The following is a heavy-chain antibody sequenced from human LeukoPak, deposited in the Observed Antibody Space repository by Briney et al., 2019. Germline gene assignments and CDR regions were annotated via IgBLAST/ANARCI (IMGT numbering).Heavy chain of an antibody. J-gene: IGHJ4*02. CDR1: GFTFSSYS. Sequence: SGGSLRLSCAASGFTFSSYSMNWVRQAPGKGLEWVSSISSSSSYIYYADSVKGRFPISRDNAKNSLYLQMNSLRAEDTAVYYCAREDSSSSSLDYWGQGTLVTVSS. V-gene: IGHV3-21*01. D-gene: IGHD6-6*01. CDR3: AREDSSSSSLDY. CDR2: ISSSSSYI.